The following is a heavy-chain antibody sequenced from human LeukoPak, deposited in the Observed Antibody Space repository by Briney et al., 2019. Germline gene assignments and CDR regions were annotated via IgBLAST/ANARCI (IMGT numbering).Heavy chain of an antibody. CDR1: GFTFSDYI. V-gene: IGHV3-21*01. CDR2: ISSSSNYI. D-gene: IGHD6-13*01. Sequence: PGGSLRLSCAASGFTFSDYIMNWVRQAPGKGLEWVSYISSSSNYIYYADSVKGRFTISRDNAKNSLYLQMNSLRAEDTALYYCTRNTVAAAGDDWGQGTLVTVSS. CDR3: TRNTVAAAGDD. J-gene: IGHJ4*02.